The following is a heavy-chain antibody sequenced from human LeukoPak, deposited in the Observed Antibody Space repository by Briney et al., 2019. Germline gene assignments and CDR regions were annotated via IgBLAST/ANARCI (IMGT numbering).Heavy chain of an antibody. J-gene: IGHJ4*02. D-gene: IGHD5-24*01. CDR3: TRDQMNY. CDR1: ESTVSRNY. CDR2: IFSNGDT. V-gene: IGHV3-53*01. Sequence: PGGSLRLSCTASESTVSRNYMLWVRQAPGKGLEWVSLIFSNGDTRYADSVKGRFTISRDTSKNTVSLQMNSLRVEDTAMYYCTRDQMNYWGQGTLVTVSS.